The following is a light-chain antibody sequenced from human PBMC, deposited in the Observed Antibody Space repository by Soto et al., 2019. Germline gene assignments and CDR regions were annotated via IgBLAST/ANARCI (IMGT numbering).Light chain of an antibody. CDR1: QSVSSY. CDR2: DAS. CDR3: QQRSNWPLT. Sequence: EIVLTQSPATLSLSPGERATLSCRASQSVSSYLAWYQQKPGQAPRLLIYDASNRATGGPARFSGSGSGTDVSLSISSLEPEDFAVYYCQQRSNWPLTFGGGTKVEIK. V-gene: IGKV3-11*01. J-gene: IGKJ4*01.